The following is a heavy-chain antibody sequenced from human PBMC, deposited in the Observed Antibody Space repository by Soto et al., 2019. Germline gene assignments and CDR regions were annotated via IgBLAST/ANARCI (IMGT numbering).Heavy chain of an antibody. V-gene: IGHV3-30-3*01. CDR3: ARDGVATPPYFDY. D-gene: IGHD5-12*01. J-gene: IGHJ4*02. CDR1: GFTFSSYA. CDR2: ISYDGSNK. Sequence: QVQLVESGGGVVQPGRSLRLSCAASGFTFSSYAMHWVRQAPGKGLEWVAVISYDGSNKYYADSVKGRFTISRDNSKNTLYLQMNSLRAEDTAVYYCARDGVATPPYFDYWGQGTLVTVSS.